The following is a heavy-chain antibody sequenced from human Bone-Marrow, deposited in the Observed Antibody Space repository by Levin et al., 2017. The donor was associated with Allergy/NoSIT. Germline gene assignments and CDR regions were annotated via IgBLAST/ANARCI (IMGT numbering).Heavy chain of an antibody. CDR1: GGSFSGYY. J-gene: IGHJ4*02. V-gene: IGHV4-34*01. CDR3: ARAPSSGWYIDY. Sequence: SETLSLTCAVYGGSFSGYYWSWIRQPPGKGLEWIGEINQSGSTNYNPSLKSRVTISVDTSKNQFSLKLSSVTAADTAVYYCARAPSSGWYIDYWGQGTLVTVSS. D-gene: IGHD6-19*01. CDR2: INQSGST.